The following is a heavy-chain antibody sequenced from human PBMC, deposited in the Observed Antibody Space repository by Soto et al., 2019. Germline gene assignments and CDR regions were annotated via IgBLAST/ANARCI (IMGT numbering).Heavy chain of an antibody. CDR3: VKGGVVGLHYYGMDV. V-gene: IGHV3-64D*08. CDR1: GFTFSSYA. Sequence: GGSLRLSCSASGFTFSSYAMHWVRQAPGKGLEYVSAISSNGGSTYYADSVKGRFTISRDNSKNTLYLQMSSLRAEDTAVYYCVKGGVVGLHYYGMDVWGQGTTVTV. D-gene: IGHD1-26*01. J-gene: IGHJ6*02. CDR2: ISSNGGST.